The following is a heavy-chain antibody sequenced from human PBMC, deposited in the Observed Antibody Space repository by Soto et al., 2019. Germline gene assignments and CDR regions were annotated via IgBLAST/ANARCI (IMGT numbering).Heavy chain of an antibody. V-gene: IGHV3-74*01. J-gene: IGHJ4*02. CDR3: ANHAFPRFLERLLSVVDF. D-gene: IGHD3-3*01. CDR1: GFTFSSYW. CDR2: IMSDGSGT. Sequence: PGGSLRLSCAASGFTFSSYWMHWVRQGPGEGLVWVSRIMSDGSGTTYADSVKGRFTISRDNAKNTLYLQMNSLRAEDTAVYYCANHAFPRFLERLLSVVDFWGQGTLVTVSS.